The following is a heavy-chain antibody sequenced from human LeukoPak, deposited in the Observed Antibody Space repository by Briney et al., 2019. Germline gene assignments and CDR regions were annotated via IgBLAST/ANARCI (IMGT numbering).Heavy chain of an antibody. V-gene: IGHV1-2*02. Sequence: ASVKVSCKASGYTFTGYYMHWVRQATGQGLEWMGWINPNSGGTNYAQKFQGRVTMTRDTSISTAYMELSRLRSDDTAVYYCARVLRSVVVVAAGFDCWGQGTLVTVSS. CDR1: GYTFTGYY. CDR2: INPNSGGT. CDR3: ARVLRSVVVVAAGFDC. J-gene: IGHJ4*02. D-gene: IGHD2-15*01.